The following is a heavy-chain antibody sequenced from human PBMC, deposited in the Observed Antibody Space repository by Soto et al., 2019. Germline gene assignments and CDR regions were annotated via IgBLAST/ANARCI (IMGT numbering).Heavy chain of an antibody. V-gene: IGHV4-34*01. Sequence: SETLSLTCAVYGGSFSGYYWSWIRQPPGKGLEWIGEINHSGSTNYNPSLKSRVTISVDTSKNQFSLKLSSVTAADTAVYYCVRGRFITMVRGVNFDYWGQGTLVTVS. J-gene: IGHJ4*02. CDR3: VRGRFITMVRGVNFDY. D-gene: IGHD3-10*01. CDR1: GGSFSGYY. CDR2: INHSGST.